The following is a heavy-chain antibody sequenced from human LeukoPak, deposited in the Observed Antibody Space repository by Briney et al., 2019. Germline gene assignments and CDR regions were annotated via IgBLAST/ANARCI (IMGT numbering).Heavy chain of an antibody. Sequence: GGSLRLSCAASGFTFSSYWMHWVRQAPGKGLVWVSRINNVGSSTTYADSVKGRFTISRDNSKNTLYLQMNSLRAEDTAVYYCARDRSGSYYNWYFDLWGRGTLVTVSS. CDR3: ARDRSGSYYNWYFDL. D-gene: IGHD1-26*01. CDR2: INNVGSST. J-gene: IGHJ2*01. CDR1: GFTFSSYW. V-gene: IGHV3-74*01.